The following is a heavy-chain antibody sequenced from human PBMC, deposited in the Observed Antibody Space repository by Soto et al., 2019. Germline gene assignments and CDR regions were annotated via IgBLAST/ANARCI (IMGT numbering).Heavy chain of an antibody. CDR2: IIPIFGTA. V-gene: IGHV1-69*13. CDR1: GGTFSSYA. Sequence: SVKVSCKASGGTFSSYAISWVRQAPGQGLEWMGGIIPIFGTANYAQKFQGRVTITADESTSTAYMELSSLRSEDTAVYYCAQGGYCSSTSCLPLDYWGQGTLVTVSS. CDR3: AQGGYCSSTSCLPLDY. D-gene: IGHD2-2*01. J-gene: IGHJ4*02.